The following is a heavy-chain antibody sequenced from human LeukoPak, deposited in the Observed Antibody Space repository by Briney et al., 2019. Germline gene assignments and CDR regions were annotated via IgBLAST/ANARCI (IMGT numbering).Heavy chain of an antibody. J-gene: IGHJ3*02. Sequence: HGESLKISCKGSGYRFTNYWIGWVRQMPGKGLEYMGIIFPDDSDTRYSPSFQGQVTISADKSINTAYLQWSSLKASDTAMYYCARRNDILTGSRSDAFDIWGQGTMVTVSS. CDR1: GYRFTNYW. V-gene: IGHV5-51*01. CDR3: ARRNDILTGSRSDAFDI. CDR2: IFPDDSDT. D-gene: IGHD3-9*01.